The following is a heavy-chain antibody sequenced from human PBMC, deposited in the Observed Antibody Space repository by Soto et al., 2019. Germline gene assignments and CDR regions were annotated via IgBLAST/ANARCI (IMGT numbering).Heavy chain of an antibody. CDR1: GYNFFDYG. D-gene: IGHD1-1*01. Sequence: QIQLVQSGAEVKKPGASVKVSCKASGYNFFDYGVRWVRQAPGQGLAWMGWVSPKSGNTAYARKVHSRVTMNTDPSTRTAYMGLRGLRSDDTAVYYCARGRTVSSIGPLLVWGQGTLVSASS. V-gene: IGHV1-18*01. CDR3: ARGRTVSSIGPLLV. J-gene: IGHJ1*01. CDR2: VSPKSGNT.